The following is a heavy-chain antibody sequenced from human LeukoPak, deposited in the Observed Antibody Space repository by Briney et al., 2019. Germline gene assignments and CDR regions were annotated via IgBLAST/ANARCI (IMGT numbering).Heavy chain of an antibody. Sequence: WASVKVSFKASGYSFTAFYIHWVRQAPGQGLEWVGWIHPRSGETNYAYKFRGRVTMTRDTSISPAYMDLGSLGSDDTAVYYCARDGEYGTGSYYRGCFDYWGQGILVTVSS. CDR3: ARDGEYGTGSYYRGCFDY. CDR2: IHPRSGET. V-gene: IGHV1-2*02. D-gene: IGHD3-10*01. CDR1: GYSFTAFY. J-gene: IGHJ4*02.